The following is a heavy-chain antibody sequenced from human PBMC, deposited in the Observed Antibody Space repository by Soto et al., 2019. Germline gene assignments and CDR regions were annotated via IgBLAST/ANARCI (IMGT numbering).Heavy chain of an antibody. J-gene: IGHJ4*02. CDR2: IKQDGNEK. V-gene: IGHV3-7*01. D-gene: IGHD1-26*01. Sequence: GGSLRLSCAVSGFTFSDYWMSWVRQAPGKGLEWVANIKQDGNEKYYVDSVKGRFTISRDNAKNSLHLQMNSLRAEDTAVYYCARREIQGPIDYWGQGTLVTVSS. CDR1: GFTFSDYW. CDR3: ARREIQGPIDY.